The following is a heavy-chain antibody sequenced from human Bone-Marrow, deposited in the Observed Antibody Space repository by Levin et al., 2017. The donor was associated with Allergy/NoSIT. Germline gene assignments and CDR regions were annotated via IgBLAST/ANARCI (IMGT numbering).Heavy chain of an antibody. CDR2: IIGSGDDT. CDR3: AKMEQQLLKGAFDL. V-gene: IGHV3-23*01. D-gene: IGHD1-26*01. J-gene: IGHJ2*01. Sequence: AGGSLRLSCEASGFTSSFYAMSWVRQAPGKGLEWVSGIIGSGDDTSYIDSVKGRFIISRDESKNTLYLQMNGLRAEDTATYYCAKMEQQLLKGAFDLWGRGTLVTVSS. CDR1: GFTSSFYA.